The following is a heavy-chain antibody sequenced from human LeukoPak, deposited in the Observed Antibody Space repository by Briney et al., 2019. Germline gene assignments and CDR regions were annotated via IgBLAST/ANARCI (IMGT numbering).Heavy chain of an antibody. CDR3: ARDIEGGPYSGSFKTGGDY. CDR2: ISAYNGNT. CDR1: GYTFTSYG. Sequence: GASVKVSCKASGYTFTSYGISWVRQAPGQGLEWMGWISAYNGNTNYAQKLQGRVTMTTDTSTSTAYMELRSLRSDDTAVYYCARDIEGGPYSGSFKTGGDYWGQGTLVTVSS. D-gene: IGHD1-26*01. J-gene: IGHJ4*02. V-gene: IGHV1-18*01.